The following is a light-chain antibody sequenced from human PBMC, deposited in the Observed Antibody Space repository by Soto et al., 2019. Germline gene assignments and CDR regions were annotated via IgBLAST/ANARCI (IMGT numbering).Light chain of an antibody. CDR2: DVS. V-gene: IGKV3-11*01. J-gene: IGKJ5*01. Sequence: PGERATLSCGASQSVDSYLAWYQQKPGQAPRLLIYDVSNRATGIPARFSGSGSGTDFTLTISSLEPGDFAVYYCQQRNDWQVTFGQGTRLEIK. CDR1: QSVDSY. CDR3: QQRNDWQVT.